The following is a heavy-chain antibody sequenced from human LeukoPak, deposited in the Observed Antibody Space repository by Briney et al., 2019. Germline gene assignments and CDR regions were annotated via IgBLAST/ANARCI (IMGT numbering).Heavy chain of an antibody. Sequence: KPSETMSLTCTVSRASISSSSYYWGWIRQPPGKGLEWIGSIFSDGTTYSNPSLKSRVTISTDASKNQFSLKLSSVTAADTAVYYCARDVGSSWYKCSDYWGQGTLVTVSS. CDR2: IFSDGTT. J-gene: IGHJ4*02. V-gene: IGHV4-39*02. D-gene: IGHD6-13*01. CDR3: ARDVGSSWYKCSDY. CDR1: RASISSSSYY.